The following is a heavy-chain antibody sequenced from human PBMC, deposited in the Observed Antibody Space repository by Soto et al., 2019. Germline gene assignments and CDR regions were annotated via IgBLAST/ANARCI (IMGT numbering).Heavy chain of an antibody. J-gene: IGHJ6*02. CDR2: IIPIFGTA. CDR3: ARDVVAARPDPRNDYYYGMDV. CDR1: GGTFSSYA. Sequence: GPSVKVSCKASGGTFSSYAISWVRQAPGQGLEWMGGIIPIFGTANYAQKFQGRVTITADESTSTAYMELSSLRSEDTAVYYCARDVVAARPDPRNDYYYGMDVWGQGTTVTVSS. V-gene: IGHV1-69*13. D-gene: IGHD6-6*01.